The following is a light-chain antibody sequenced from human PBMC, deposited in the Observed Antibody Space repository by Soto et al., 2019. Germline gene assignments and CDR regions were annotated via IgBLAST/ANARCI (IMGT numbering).Light chain of an antibody. CDR1: QSISSW. V-gene: IGKV1-5*01. CDR2: DAS. J-gene: IGKJ1*01. Sequence: DIQMTQSPSTLSASVGDRVTITCRASQSISSWLAWFQQKPGKAPKLLMYDASSLESGVPSRFSGSGSGTEFTLTISSLQPDDFATYYCQQLNTYPWTFGQGTKVDI. CDR3: QQLNTYPWT.